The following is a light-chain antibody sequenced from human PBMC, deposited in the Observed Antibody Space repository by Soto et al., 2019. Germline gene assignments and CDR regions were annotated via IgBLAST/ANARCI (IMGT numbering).Light chain of an antibody. CDR1: QSVLYSSNNKNY. V-gene: IGKV4-1*01. CDR2: WAS. Sequence: DIVMTQSPDSLAVSLGERATINCKSSQSVLYSSNNKNYLAWYQQKPGQPPKLLISWASTRETGVSDRFSGSGSGADFTLTISSLQAEDVAVYYCQQYYATPQTFGQGTKVEIK. J-gene: IGKJ1*01. CDR3: QQYYATPQT.